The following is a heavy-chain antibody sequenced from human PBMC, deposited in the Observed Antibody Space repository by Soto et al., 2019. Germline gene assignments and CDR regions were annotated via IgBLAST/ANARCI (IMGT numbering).Heavy chain of an antibody. CDR1: GFTFSSYG. CDR2: IWYDGSNK. V-gene: IGHV3-33*01. J-gene: IGHJ4*02. D-gene: IGHD2-2*01. Sequence: QVQLVESGGGVVQPGRSLRLSCAASGFTFSSYGMHWVRQAPGKGLEWVAVIWYDGSNKYYADSVKGRFTISRDNSKNTVYLQMNSLRAEDTAVYYCARERGEVVPAAMFFDYWGQGTLVTVSS. CDR3: ARERGEVVPAAMFFDY.